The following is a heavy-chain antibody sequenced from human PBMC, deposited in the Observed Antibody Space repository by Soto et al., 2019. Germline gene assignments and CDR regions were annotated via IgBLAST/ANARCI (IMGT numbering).Heavy chain of an antibody. CDR3: ARADDYGDYVSEGWFDP. J-gene: IGHJ5*02. CDR1: GWSFSGYD. D-gene: IGHD4-17*01. Sequence: QVQLQQWGAGLLKPSETLSLTCAVYGWSFSGYDWSWIRQPPGKGLGWIGEFNHSGSTNYNPSIKSRVNISVATAKNQFALQLSSVTAADTAVYYCARADDYGDYVSEGWFDPWGQGTLVTVSS. CDR2: FNHSGST. V-gene: IGHV4-34*01.